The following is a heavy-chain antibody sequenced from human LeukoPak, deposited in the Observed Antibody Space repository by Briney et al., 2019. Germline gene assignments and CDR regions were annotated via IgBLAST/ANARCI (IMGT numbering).Heavy chain of an antibody. CDR1: GFTFSSYA. CDR2: ISYDGSNK. CDR3: ARENIVGATFDY. J-gene: IGHJ4*02. D-gene: IGHD1-26*01. Sequence: GGFLRLSCAASGFTFSSYAMHWVRQAPGKGLEWVAVISYDGSNKYYADSVKGRFTISRDNSKNTLYLQMNSLRSEDTAVYYCARENIVGATFDYWGQGTLVTVSS. V-gene: IGHV3-30*04.